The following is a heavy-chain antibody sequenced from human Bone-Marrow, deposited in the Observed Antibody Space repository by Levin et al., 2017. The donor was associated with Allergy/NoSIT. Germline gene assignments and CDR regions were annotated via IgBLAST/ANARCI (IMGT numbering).Heavy chain of an antibody. J-gene: IGHJ4*02. CDR3: AADGVATPRGPNFDY. V-gene: IGHV4-59*01. CDR1: GGSISSYY. Sequence: SETLSLTCTVSGGSISSYYWSWIRQPPGKGLEWIGYIYYSGSTNYNPSLKSRVTISVDTSKNQFSLKLSSVTAADTAVYYCAADGVATPRGPNFDYWGQGTLVTVSS. CDR2: IYYSGST. D-gene: IGHD5-12*01.